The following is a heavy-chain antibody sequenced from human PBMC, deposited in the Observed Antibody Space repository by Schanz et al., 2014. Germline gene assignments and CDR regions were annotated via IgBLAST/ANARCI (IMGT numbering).Heavy chain of an antibody. V-gene: IGHV3-30*09. CDR3: ARDVQYSGSQRVVYFDD. Sequence: QVELVESGGGVVQPGRSLRLSCAASGFTFSRHAMHWVRQAAGKGLEWVAAITYDGSNKYYAESVKGRFAISRDNSKDTLYLQMNSLRDEDTAVYYCARDVQYSGSQRVVYFDDWGQGTLVTVSS. CDR2: ITYDGSNK. CDR1: GFTFSRHA. D-gene: IGHD1-26*01. J-gene: IGHJ4*02.